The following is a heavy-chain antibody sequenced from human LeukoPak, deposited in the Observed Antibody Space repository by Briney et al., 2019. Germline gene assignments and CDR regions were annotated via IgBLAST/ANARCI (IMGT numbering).Heavy chain of an antibody. CDR3: ARDPTWDY. Sequence: SETLSLTCAVYGGSFSGYYWSWIRQPPGKGLEWIGEINHSGSTNYNPSLKSRVTISVDTSKNQFSLRLRSVTAADTAVYYCARDPTWDYWGQGTLVSVSS. J-gene: IGHJ4*02. V-gene: IGHV4-34*01. CDR1: GGSFSGYY. CDR2: INHSGST.